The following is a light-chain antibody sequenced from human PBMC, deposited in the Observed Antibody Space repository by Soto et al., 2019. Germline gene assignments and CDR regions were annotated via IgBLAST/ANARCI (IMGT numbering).Light chain of an antibody. CDR2: GSS. J-gene: IGKJ1*01. V-gene: IGKV3-20*01. CDR3: QQYGGSPWT. Sequence: ETVLTQSPCTLSVSPGEGATLSCRASQIISIRYLAGYQQQPGQAPRLLIYGSSTRATGIPARFSGSGSGTDFTLTISRLEPEDFAVYYCQQYGGSPWTFGQGTKGDIK. CDR1: QIISIRY.